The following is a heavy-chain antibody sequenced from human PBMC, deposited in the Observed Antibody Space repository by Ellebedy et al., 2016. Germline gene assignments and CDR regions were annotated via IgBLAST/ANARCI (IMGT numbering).Heavy chain of an antibody. Sequence: SETLSLXXTVSGGSISSSSYYWSWIRQPAGKGLEWIGRIYTSGSTNYNPSLKSRVTMSVDTSKNQFSLKLSSVTAADTAVYYCARGCSSTSRYSSRGYYYYMDVWGKGTTVTVSS. CDR2: IYTSGST. CDR3: ARGCSSTSRYSSRGYYYYMDV. V-gene: IGHV4-61*02. J-gene: IGHJ6*03. CDR1: GGSISSSSYY. D-gene: IGHD2-2*02.